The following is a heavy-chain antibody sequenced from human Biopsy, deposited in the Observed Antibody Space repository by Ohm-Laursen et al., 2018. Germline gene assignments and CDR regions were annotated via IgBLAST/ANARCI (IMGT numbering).Heavy chain of an antibody. J-gene: IGHJ3*02. CDR2: ITQSGST. CDR1: GGSFNGYF. V-gene: IGHV4-34*01. Sequence: TLSLTCAVYGGSFNGYFWSWIRQPPGKGLEWIGDITQSGSTNYSPSLKSRVAISVDTSRNQFSLKLSSVTAADTAVYYCAGRPWPNAFDIWGQGTMVTVSS. D-gene: IGHD5-12*01. CDR3: AGRPWPNAFDI.